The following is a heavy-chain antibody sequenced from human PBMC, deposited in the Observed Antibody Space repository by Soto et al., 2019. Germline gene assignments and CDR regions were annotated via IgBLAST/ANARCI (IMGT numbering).Heavy chain of an antibody. V-gene: IGHV3-23*01. CDR1: GFTFSSYA. J-gene: IGHJ4*02. CDR2: ISGSGGST. CDR3: VHPRYSSSWGPFDY. D-gene: IGHD6-13*01. Sequence: EVQLLESGGGLVQPGGSLRLSCAASGFTFSSYAMSWVRQAPGKGLEWVSAISGSGGSTYYADSVKGRFTISRDNSKNTLYLQMNSLRAEDTAVYYCVHPRYSSSWGPFDYWGQGTLVTVSS.